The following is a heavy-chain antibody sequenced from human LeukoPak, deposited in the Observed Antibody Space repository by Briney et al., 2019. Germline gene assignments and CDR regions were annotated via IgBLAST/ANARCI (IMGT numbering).Heavy chain of an antibody. CDR2: IRYDGSNK. CDR1: GFTFSSYG. J-gene: IGHJ4*02. D-gene: IGHD2-15*01. V-gene: IGHV3-30*02. Sequence: PGGSLRLSCAASGFTFSSYGMHWVRQAPGKGLEWVAFIRYDGSNKYYADSVKGRFTISRDNSKITLYLQMNSLRAEDTAVYYCAKGLLVSFDYWGQGTLVTVSS. CDR3: AKGLLVSFDY.